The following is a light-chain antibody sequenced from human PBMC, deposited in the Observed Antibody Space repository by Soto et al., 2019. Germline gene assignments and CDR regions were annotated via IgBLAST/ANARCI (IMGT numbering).Light chain of an antibody. CDR3: QQYNIYPLT. Sequence: DVQMTQSPSSLSASVGDRVTITCRASQDINSWLAWYQQKPGNAPKSLIYAAPSLQTGVPSRFSGSASGTHFTLTIGNLQPEDSATYYCQQYNIYPLTFGGGTKVEIK. J-gene: IGKJ4*01. CDR2: AAP. CDR1: QDINSW. V-gene: IGKV1D-16*01.